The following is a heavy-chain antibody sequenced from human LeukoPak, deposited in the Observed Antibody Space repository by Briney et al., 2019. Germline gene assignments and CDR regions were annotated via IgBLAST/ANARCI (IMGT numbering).Heavy chain of an antibody. J-gene: IGHJ4*02. CDR3: ARDLLVDTADY. V-gene: IGHV3-21*01. CDR2: ISSSSSYI. Sequence: GGSLRLSCAASGFTFSSYSMNWVRQAPGKGLEWVSSISSSSSYIYYADSVEGRFTISRDNAKNSLYLQMNSLRAEDTAVYYCARDLLVDTADYWGQGTLVTVSS. D-gene: IGHD5-18*01. CDR1: GFTFSSYS.